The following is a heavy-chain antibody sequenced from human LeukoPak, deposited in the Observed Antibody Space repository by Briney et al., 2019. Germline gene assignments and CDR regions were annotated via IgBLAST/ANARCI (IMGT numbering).Heavy chain of an antibody. Sequence: GGSLRLSCAASGFTFSSYWMHWVRQAPGKGLVWVSRINSDGSSTSYADSVKGRFTISRDNAKNSLYLQMNSLRAEDTAVYYCARDSYDSSGYNDAFDIWGQGTMVTVSS. CDR3: ARDSYDSSGYNDAFDI. V-gene: IGHV3-74*01. D-gene: IGHD3-22*01. J-gene: IGHJ3*02. CDR1: GFTFSSYW. CDR2: INSDGSST.